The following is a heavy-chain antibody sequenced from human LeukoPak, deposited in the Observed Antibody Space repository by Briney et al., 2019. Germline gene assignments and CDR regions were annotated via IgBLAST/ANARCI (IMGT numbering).Heavy chain of an antibody. CDR2: IYYSGRT. Sequence: SETMSLTCTVSGGSISSSSNYWGWIRQPPGKGLEWIGSIYYSGRTYHNPSLKSGVTISVDTSKNQFSLKLSSVTAADTAVYYCARGAHSFDIWGQGTMVTVSS. CDR1: GGSISSSSNY. J-gene: IGHJ3*02. CDR3: ARGAHSFDI. V-gene: IGHV4-39*01.